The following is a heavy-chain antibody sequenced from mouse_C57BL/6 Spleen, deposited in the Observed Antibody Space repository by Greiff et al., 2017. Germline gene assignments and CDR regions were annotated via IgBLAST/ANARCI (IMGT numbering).Heavy chain of an antibody. J-gene: IGHJ4*01. CDR1: GFTFSDYG. CDR2: ISSGSSTI. Sequence: EVKLMESGGGLVKPGGSLKLSCAASGFTFSDYGMHWVRQAPEKGLEWVAYISSGSSTIYYADTVKGRFTISRDNAKNTLFLQMTSLRSEDTAMYYCARGDYDRGYAMDYWGQGTSVTVSS. D-gene: IGHD2-4*01. CDR3: ARGDYDRGYAMDY. V-gene: IGHV5-17*01.